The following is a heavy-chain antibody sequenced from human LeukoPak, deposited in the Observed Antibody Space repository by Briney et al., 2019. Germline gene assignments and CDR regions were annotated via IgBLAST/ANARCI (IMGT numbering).Heavy chain of an antibody. J-gene: IGHJ4*02. Sequence: GASVKVSCEASGYTFTSYAMHWVRQAPGQRLEWMGWINAGNGNTKYSQKFQGRVTITRDTSASTAYMELSSLRSEDTAVYYCARVGGDCSGGSCLYYFDYWGQGTLVTVSS. D-gene: IGHD2-15*01. V-gene: IGHV1-3*01. CDR2: INAGNGNT. CDR3: ARVGGDCSGGSCLYYFDY. CDR1: GYTFTSYA.